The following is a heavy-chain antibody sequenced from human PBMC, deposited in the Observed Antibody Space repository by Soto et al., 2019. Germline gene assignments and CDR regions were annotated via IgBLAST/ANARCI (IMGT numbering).Heavy chain of an antibody. D-gene: IGHD1-1*01. CDR3: ARGRYGDY. CDR1: GYGFTTYG. V-gene: IGHV1-18*01. Sequence: QVHLVQSGAEVKKPGASVKVSCKGSGYGFTTYGITWVRQAPGQGLEWMAWISAHNGNTNYEQKLQGRVTVTTDTSTSTAYMQLRSLRSDDTAVYYCARGRYGDYWGQGALVTVSS. CDR2: ISAHNGNT. J-gene: IGHJ4*02.